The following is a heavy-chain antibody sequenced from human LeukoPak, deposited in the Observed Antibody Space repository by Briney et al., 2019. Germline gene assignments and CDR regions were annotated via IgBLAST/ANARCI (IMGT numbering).Heavy chain of an antibody. Sequence: PSETLSLTCAVSNGSFRSGGFSWSWIRQSPGEGLEWIGYIYYSGNTDYNPSLKSRVTISLDTSKNQFSLKLTSVTAADTAVYYCGRGGGYGGYIAYWGQGTLVTVSS. V-gene: IGHV4-30-4*07. D-gene: IGHD4-17*01. CDR2: IYYSGNT. J-gene: IGHJ4*02. CDR1: NGSFRSGGFS. CDR3: GRGGGYGGYIAY.